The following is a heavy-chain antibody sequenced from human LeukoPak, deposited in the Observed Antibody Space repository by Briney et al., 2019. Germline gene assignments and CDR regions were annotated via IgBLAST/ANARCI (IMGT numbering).Heavy chain of an antibody. V-gene: IGHV4-34*01. CDR1: GGSFSGYY. CDR2: INHSGST. D-gene: IGHD5-12*01. J-gene: IGHJ4*02. Sequence: PSETLSLTCAVYGGSFSGYYWSWIRQPPGKGLEWIGEINHSGSTNYNPSLKGRVTISVDTSKNQFSLKLSSVTAADTAVYYCASGGRWLHPIDYWGQGTLVTVSS. CDR3: ASGGRWLHPIDY.